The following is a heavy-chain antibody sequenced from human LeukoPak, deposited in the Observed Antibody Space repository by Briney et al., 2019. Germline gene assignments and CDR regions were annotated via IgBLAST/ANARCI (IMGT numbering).Heavy chain of an antibody. Sequence: GESLKISCKGSGYSFTSYWIGWVRQMPGKGLEWVGIIYPGDSDTRYSPSFQGQVTISADKSISTAYLQWSSLKASDTAMYYCARGREYYYGSGSPTDYGMDVWGKGTTVTASS. CDR2: IYPGDSDT. CDR1: GYSFTSYW. D-gene: IGHD3-10*01. J-gene: IGHJ6*04. CDR3: ARGREYYYGSGSPTDYGMDV. V-gene: IGHV5-51*01.